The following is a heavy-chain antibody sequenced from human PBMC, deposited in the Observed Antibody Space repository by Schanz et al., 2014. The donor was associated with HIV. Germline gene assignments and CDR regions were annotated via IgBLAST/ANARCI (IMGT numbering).Heavy chain of an antibody. CDR1: GYTFTSYG. V-gene: IGHV1-18*01. J-gene: IGHJ3*02. Sequence: QVQLVQSGAEMKKPGASVKVSCKASGYTFTSYGVSWVRQAPGQGLEWMGGISTYKGNTNYAQKVQGRVTMTTDTSTSTAYMELRNLTSDDTAVYYCAREKFSTLTGYPQNAFDIWGQGTMVTVSS. CDR2: ISTYKGNT. D-gene: IGHD3-9*01. CDR3: AREKFSTLTGYPQNAFDI.